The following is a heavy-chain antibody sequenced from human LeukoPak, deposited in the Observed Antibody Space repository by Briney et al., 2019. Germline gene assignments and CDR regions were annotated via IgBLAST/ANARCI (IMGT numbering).Heavy chain of an antibody. Sequence: SVKVSCKASGGTFNNYAITWVRQAPGQGLEWMGGIIPVFGTTNYAQKFQDRVTITADESTTTAYMELSSLRSEDTAVYYCAREVPTVLLPTAMMGWFDPWGLGTLVTVSS. V-gene: IGHV1-69*01. CDR2: IIPVFGTT. CDR3: AREVPTVLLPTAMMGWFDP. CDR1: GGTFNNYA. D-gene: IGHD2-2*01. J-gene: IGHJ5*02.